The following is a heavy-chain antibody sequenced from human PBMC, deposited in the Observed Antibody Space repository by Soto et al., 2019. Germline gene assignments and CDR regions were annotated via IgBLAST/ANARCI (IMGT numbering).Heavy chain of an antibody. CDR2: FDPEDGET. CDR3: ATGWATMVPGSYYGMDV. J-gene: IGHJ6*02. V-gene: IGHV1-24*01. D-gene: IGHD3-10*01. Sequence: QVQLVQSGAEVKKPGASVKVSCKVSGYTLTELSMHWVRQAPGKGLEWMGGFDPEDGETIYAQKFQGRVTMNEDTSTATAYMELSSLRSEDTAVYYCATGWATMVPGSYYGMDVWGQGTTVTVSS. CDR1: GYTLTELS.